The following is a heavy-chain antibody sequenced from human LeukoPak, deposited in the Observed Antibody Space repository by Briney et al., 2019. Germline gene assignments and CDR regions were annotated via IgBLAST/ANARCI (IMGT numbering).Heavy chain of an antibody. CDR1: GFTFSRHW. D-gene: IGHD3-22*01. J-gene: IGHJ4*02. V-gene: IGHV3-74*01. CDR3: ARAASYYYDSSGYYSLHQYYFDY. Sequence: PGGSLRLSCAASGFTFSRHWMHWVRQAPGKGLVWVSRINSDGSSTSYADSVKGRFTISRDNAKNTLYLQMNSLRAEDTAVYYCARAASYYYDSSGYYSLHQYYFDYWGQGTLVTVSS. CDR2: INSDGSST.